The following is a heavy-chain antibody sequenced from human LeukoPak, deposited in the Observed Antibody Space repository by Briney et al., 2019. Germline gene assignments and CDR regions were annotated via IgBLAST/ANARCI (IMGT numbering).Heavy chain of an antibody. V-gene: IGHV3-21*01. CDR3: AREERDGYNYYWYFDL. Sequence: GGSLRLSCEVSGFTSSTYTMNWVRQAPGKGLEWVSSISSSGLYIYYADSVKGRFTISRDNAKNSLYLQMSSLRAEDTAVYYCAREERDGYNYYWYFDLWGRGTLVTVSS. CDR2: ISSSGLYI. J-gene: IGHJ2*01. CDR1: GFTSSTYT. D-gene: IGHD5-24*01.